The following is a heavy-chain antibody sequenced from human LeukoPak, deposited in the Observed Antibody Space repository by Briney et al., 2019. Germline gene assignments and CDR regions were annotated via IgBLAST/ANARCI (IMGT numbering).Heavy chain of an antibody. CDR1: GGSISSSSYY. Sequence: SETLSLTCTVSGGSISSSSYYWGWIRQPPGKGLEWIGSIYYSGSTYYNPSLKSRVTISVDTSKNQFSLKLSSVTAADTAVYYCARETVAGAFDYWGQGTLVTVSS. CDR2: IYYSGST. V-gene: IGHV4-39*07. CDR3: ARETVAGAFDY. D-gene: IGHD6-19*01. J-gene: IGHJ4*02.